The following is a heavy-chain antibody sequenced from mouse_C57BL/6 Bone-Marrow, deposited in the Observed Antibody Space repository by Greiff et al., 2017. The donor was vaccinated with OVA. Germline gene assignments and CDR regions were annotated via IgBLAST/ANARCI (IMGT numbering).Heavy chain of an antibody. Sequence: QVQLQQSGAELARPGASVKLSCKASGYTFTSYGISWVKQRTGQGLEWIGEIYPRSGNTYYNEKFKGKATLTADKSSSTVYMELRSLTSEDSAVYFCARWITTVVATRDYWGQGTTLTVSS. CDR3: ARWITTVVATRDY. V-gene: IGHV1-81*01. CDR2: IYPRSGNT. CDR1: GYTFTSYG. J-gene: IGHJ2*01. D-gene: IGHD1-1*01.